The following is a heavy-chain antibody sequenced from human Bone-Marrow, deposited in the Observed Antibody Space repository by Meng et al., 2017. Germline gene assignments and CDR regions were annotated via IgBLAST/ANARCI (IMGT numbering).Heavy chain of an antibody. Sequence: QEQLQESGPGPVKPSGTLAVTCVVSGASVSSGYWWTWVRQPPGKGLEWIGEFHHSGTTNYNPSRRSRVTISVDTSKNQFSLRLTSVTAADTAVYYCAASSGWYRIDSWGQGTLVTVSS. D-gene: IGHD6-19*01. CDR3: AASSGWYRIDS. CDR1: GASVSSGYW. J-gene: IGHJ4*02. CDR2: FHHSGTT. V-gene: IGHV4-4*02.